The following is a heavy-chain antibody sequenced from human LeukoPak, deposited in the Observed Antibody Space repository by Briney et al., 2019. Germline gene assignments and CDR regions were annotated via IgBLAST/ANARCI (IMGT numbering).Heavy chain of an antibody. CDR2: INHSGST. CDR1: GGSFSGYY. Sequence: SETLSLTCAVYGGSFSGYYWSWIRQPPGKGLEWIGEINHSGSTNYNPSLKSRVTISVDTSKNQFSLMLSSVTAADTAVYYCARGRGGWYENYYYGMDVWGQGTTVTVSS. CDR3: ARGRGGWYENYYYGMDV. D-gene: IGHD6-19*01. V-gene: IGHV4-34*01. J-gene: IGHJ6*02.